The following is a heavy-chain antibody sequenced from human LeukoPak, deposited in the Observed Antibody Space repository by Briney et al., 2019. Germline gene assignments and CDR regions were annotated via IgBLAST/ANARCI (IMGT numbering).Heavy chain of an antibody. J-gene: IGHJ3*01. CDR2: ISYDGRNE. D-gene: IGHD3-10*01. V-gene: IGHV3-30*04. Sequence: GGSLRLPCTGSGFTFSYHALHWVRQAPGKGLQWLTVISYDGRNEYYADSVTGRFTISRDNSKNTVFLQLNSLRVEDAAIYYCARGEAYYNKNGLPGAALDFWGLGTLVTVSS. CDR1: GFTFSYHA. CDR3: ARGEAYYNKNGLPGAALDF.